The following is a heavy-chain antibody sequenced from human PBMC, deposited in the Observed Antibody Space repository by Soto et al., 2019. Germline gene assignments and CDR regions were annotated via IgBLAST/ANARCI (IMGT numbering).Heavy chain of an antibody. V-gene: IGHV1-3*01. CDR2: INAGNGNT. D-gene: IGHD3-22*01. Sequence: ASVKVSCKASGYTFTSYAMHWVRQAPGQRLEWMGWINAGNGNTKYSQKFQGRVTMTRDTSTSTAYMELRSLRSDDTAVYYCARDPFDYYDSSGSAFDSWGQGTMDTVSS. CDR3: ARDPFDYYDSSGSAFDS. J-gene: IGHJ3*02. CDR1: GYTFTSYA.